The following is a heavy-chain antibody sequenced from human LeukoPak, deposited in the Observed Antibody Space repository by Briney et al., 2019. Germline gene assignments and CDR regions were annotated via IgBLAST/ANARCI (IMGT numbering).Heavy chain of an antibody. J-gene: IGHJ4*02. Sequence: PGGSLRLSCAASGFTFSSYAMSWVRQAPGKGLEWVSAIGDSGGSTYYADSVKGRFTISRDNSKDTLYLQMNSLRAEDTAVYYCAREGTYYDFWSGEFDYWGQGTLVTVSS. V-gene: IGHV3-23*01. CDR1: GFTFSSYA. CDR3: AREGTYYDFWSGEFDY. CDR2: IGDSGGST. D-gene: IGHD3-3*01.